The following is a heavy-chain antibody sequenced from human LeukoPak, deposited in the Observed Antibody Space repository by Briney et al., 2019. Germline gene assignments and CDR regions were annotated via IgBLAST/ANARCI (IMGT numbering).Heavy chain of an antibody. Sequence: GGSLRLSCAASGFTFSSYCMNWVRQAPGKGLGWVSSISSSSSYIYYADSVKGRSTISRDNAKNSLYLQMNSLRAEDTAVYYCARARVPSTVTAAFDIWGQGTMVTVSS. V-gene: IGHV3-21*01. CDR3: ARARVPSTVTAAFDI. J-gene: IGHJ3*02. D-gene: IGHD4-17*01. CDR1: GFTFSSYC. CDR2: ISSSSSYI.